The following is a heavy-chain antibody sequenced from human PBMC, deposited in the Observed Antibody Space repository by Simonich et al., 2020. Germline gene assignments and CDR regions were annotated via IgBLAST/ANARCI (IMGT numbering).Heavy chain of an antibody. CDR2: CSAYNGNT. D-gene: IGHD6-13*01. J-gene: IGHJ4*02. CDR3: ARDQGGGTAAATDY. Sequence: QVQLVPSGAEVKKPGASVKVSCKASGYTFTSYGISWVRQAPGQGLEWMGGCSAYNGNTNYAQKLQGGVTMTTDTSTSTANRELRSLGSDDTAGYYCARDQGGGTAAATDYWGQGTLVTVSS. CDR1: GYTFTSYG. V-gene: IGHV1-18*01.